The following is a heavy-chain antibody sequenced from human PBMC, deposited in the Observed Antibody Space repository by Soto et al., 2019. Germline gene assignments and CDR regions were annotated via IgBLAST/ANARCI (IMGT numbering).Heavy chain of an antibody. CDR1: GFTFSNYA. CDR2: ISYDGDNE. D-gene: IGHD2-2*01. Sequence: QVQLVESGGGVVQPGRSLRLSCAASGFTFSNYAMHWVRQAPGKGLEWLAIISYDGDNEYYADSVRGRFTISRDNSKNTSYLQTNNLRHEATAVYYCAKDGGPVYCNSPGCSAKHFDYWGQGTRVTVSS. J-gene: IGHJ4*02. V-gene: IGHV3-30*18. CDR3: AKDGGPVYCNSPGCSAKHFDY.